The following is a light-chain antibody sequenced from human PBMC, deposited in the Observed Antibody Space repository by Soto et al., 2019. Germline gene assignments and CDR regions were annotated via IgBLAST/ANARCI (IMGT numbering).Light chain of an antibody. CDR3: QQRSNWPVT. J-gene: IGKJ1*01. CDR2: DAS. CDR1: QSVSSY. Sequence: EIVLTQSPCTLSLSPGERATLSCRASQSVSSYLAWYQQKPGQAPRLLIYDASTRATGISARFSGSGSGTDFTLTISSLEPEDFAVYYCQQRSNWPVTFGQGTKVEVK. V-gene: IGKV3-11*01.